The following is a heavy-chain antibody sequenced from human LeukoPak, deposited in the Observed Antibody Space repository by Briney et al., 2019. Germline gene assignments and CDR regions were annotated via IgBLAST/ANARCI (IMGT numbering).Heavy chain of an antibody. CDR3: SNAENSDNRRYSDL. V-gene: IGHV3-7*03. D-gene: IGHD2-21*02. Sequence: GGSLRLSCAASGFTFSSYWMSWVRQAPGKGLEWVANIKQEGSEKYYVDSVKGRFTISRDNAKNSLYLQMNSLRAEDAAVYFCSNAENSDNRRYSDLWGQGTLVTVSS. CDR2: IKQEGSEK. CDR1: GFTFSSYW. J-gene: IGHJ4*02.